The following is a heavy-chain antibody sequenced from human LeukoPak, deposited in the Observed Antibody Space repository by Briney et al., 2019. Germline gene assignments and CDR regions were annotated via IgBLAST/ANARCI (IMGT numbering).Heavy chain of an antibody. CDR2: ISSSSSYI. V-gene: IGHV3-21*01. CDR1: GFTSSSYS. D-gene: IGHD2-15*01. CDR3: ARTSRMSRMMDY. Sequence: GGSLRLSCAASGFTSSSYSMNWVRQAPGKGLEWVSSISSSSSYIYYADSVKGRFTISRDNAKNSLYLQMNSLRAEDTAVYYCARTSRMSRMMDYWGQGTLVTVSS. J-gene: IGHJ4*02.